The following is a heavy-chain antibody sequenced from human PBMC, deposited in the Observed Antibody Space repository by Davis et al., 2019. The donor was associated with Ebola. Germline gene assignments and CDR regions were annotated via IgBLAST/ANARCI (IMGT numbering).Heavy chain of an antibody. D-gene: IGHD3-10*01. CDR3: AREDPYGSGSYLFDY. V-gene: IGHV1-69*13. CDR2: IIPIFGTA. CDR1: GYTFTGYY. J-gene: IGHJ4*02. Sequence: SVKVSCKASGYTFTGYYMHWVRQAPGQGLEWMGGIIPIFGTANYAQKFQGRVTITADESTSTAYMELSSLRSEDTAVYYCAREDPYGSGSYLFDYWGQGTLVTVSS.